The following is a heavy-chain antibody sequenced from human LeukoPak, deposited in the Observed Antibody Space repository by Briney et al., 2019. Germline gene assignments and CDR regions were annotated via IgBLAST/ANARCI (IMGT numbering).Heavy chain of an antibody. CDR2: LNSDGSST. D-gene: IGHD5-24*01. J-gene: IGHJ6*02. Sequence: GGSLRLSCAASGXTFSTYWMHWVRQAPGQGLVWVSRLNSDGSSTSYADSVKGRFTISRDNAKNTLYLQVNSLRVEDTAVYYCARGGWPQYPNGLDVWGQGTMVTVSS. CDR1: GXTFSTYW. V-gene: IGHV3-74*01. CDR3: ARGGWPQYPNGLDV.